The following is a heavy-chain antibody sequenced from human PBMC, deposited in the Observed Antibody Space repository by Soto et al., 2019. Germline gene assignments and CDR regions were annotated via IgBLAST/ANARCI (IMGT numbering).Heavy chain of an antibody. CDR2: IYHSGSI. Sequence: QLQLQESGSGLVKPSQTLSLTCAVSGGSISSGGYSWSWIRQPPGKGLEGIGYIYHSGSIYYNPSLKSRVAISVDRSKNQFPLKLSAVTAADTAVYSCARVPDYWGQGTLVTVSS. V-gene: IGHV4-30-2*01. CDR1: GGSISSGGYS. J-gene: IGHJ4*02. CDR3: ARVPDY.